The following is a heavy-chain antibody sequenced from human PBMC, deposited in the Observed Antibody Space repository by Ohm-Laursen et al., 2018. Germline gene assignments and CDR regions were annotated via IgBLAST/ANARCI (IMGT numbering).Heavy chain of an antibody. J-gene: IGHJ4*02. CDR3: AKLCSSTSCYLDY. Sequence: SLRLSCAASGFTFSISGMTWVRQAPGKGLEWVSGISVSGSSTDYADSVKGRFTISRDNSKNTLYLQMNSLRAEDTAVYYCAKLCSSTSCYLDYWGQGTLVTVSS. CDR1: GFTFSISG. CDR2: ISVSGSST. V-gene: IGHV3-23*01. D-gene: IGHD2-2*01.